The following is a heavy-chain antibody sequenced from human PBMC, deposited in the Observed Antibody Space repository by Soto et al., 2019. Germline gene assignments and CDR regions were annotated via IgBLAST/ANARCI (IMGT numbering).Heavy chain of an antibody. CDR3: AREQGYWGMDV. CDR2: MNPNSGNI. D-gene: IGHD2-8*02. V-gene: IGHV1-8*01. J-gene: IGHJ6*02. Sequence: QVQLVQSGAEVKKPGASVKVSCKASGYTFTSYDITWVRQATGQGLEWMGWMNPNSGNIGYAQKFQGRVTMTRNTSTSTAYMELSSMRSADTAVYYCAREQGYWGMDVWGQGTTVTVSS. CDR1: GYTFTSYD.